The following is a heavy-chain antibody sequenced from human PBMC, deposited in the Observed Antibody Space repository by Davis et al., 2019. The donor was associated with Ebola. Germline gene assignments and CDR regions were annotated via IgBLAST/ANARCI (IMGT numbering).Heavy chain of an antibody. Sequence: PSETLSLTCTVSGGSISSYYWSWIRQPPGKGLEWIGYIYYSGSTNYNPSLKSRVTISVDTSKNQFSLKLSSVTAADTAVYYCARAGYSSGWYPWDYYMDVWGKGTTVTVSS. CDR1: GGSISSYY. V-gene: IGHV4-59*01. CDR3: ARAGYSSGWYPWDYYMDV. CDR2: IYYSGST. D-gene: IGHD6-19*01. J-gene: IGHJ6*03.